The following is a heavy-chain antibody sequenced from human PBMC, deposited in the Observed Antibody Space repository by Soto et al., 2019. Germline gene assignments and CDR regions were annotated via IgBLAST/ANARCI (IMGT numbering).Heavy chain of an antibody. CDR3: ARGEATVVTLSHYYYGMDV. V-gene: IGHV4-61*01. Sequence: SETLSLTCAVSGDSVSNDNYYWSWIRQPPGKGLEWIGYIYYSGTTNYNSYLKSRLSLSVDMSKNQFSLKLASVTAADTAVYYCARGEATVVTLSHYYYGMDVWGQGTTVTVSS. CDR1: GDSVSNDNYY. CDR2: IYYSGTT. D-gene: IGHD4-17*01. J-gene: IGHJ6*02.